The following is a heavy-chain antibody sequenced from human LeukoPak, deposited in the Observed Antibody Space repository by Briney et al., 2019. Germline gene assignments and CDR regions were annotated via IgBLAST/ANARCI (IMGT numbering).Heavy chain of an antibody. D-gene: IGHD5-12*01. CDR1: GFTFSNYA. CDR2: ISGSTGST. Sequence: PGGSLRLSCAASGFTFSNYAMNWVRQAPGKGLEWVSLISGSTGSTYYADSVKGRFTISRDNSKNTLYVQTNSLRAEDTAVYYCAKDLLAATIDYYFDYWGQGTLVTVSS. V-gene: IGHV3-23*01. CDR3: AKDLLAATIDYYFDY. J-gene: IGHJ4*02.